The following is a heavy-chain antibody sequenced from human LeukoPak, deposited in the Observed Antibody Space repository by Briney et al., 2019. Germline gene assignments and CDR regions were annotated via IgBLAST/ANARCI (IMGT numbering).Heavy chain of an antibody. Sequence: GGSLRLSCAASGFTFSSHWMSWVRQAPGKGLEWVANIKQDGSEKYYVDSVKGRFTISRDNAKNSLYLQMNSLRAEDTAVYYCAGVPGDESRSVYWGQGTLVTVSS. D-gene: IGHD7-27*01. CDR2: IKQDGSEK. CDR3: AGVPGDESRSVY. J-gene: IGHJ4*02. V-gene: IGHV3-7*04. CDR1: GFTFSSHW.